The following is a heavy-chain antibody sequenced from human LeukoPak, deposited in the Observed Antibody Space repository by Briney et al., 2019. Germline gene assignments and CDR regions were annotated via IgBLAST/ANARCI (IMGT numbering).Heavy chain of an antibody. CDR1: GYSFTTYW. J-gene: IGHJ3*02. Sequence: GESLKISCKGSGYSFTTYWIAWVRQMPGKGLEWMGIIYPGDSDTRYSPSFQGQVTISVDKSISTAYLQWSSLKASDTAMYYCARRYCTNGVCHDAYDIWGQGTMVTVSS. CDR2: IYPGDSDT. V-gene: IGHV5-51*01. D-gene: IGHD2-8*01. CDR3: ARRYCTNGVCHDAYDI.